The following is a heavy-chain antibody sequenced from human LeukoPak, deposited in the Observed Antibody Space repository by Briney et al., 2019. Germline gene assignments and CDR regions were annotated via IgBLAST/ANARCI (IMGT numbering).Heavy chain of an antibody. CDR2: INPSGGST. J-gene: IGHJ4*02. CDR1: GYTFTSYY. Sequence: ASVKVSCKASGYTFTSYYMHWVRQAPGQGLEWMEIINPSGGSTSYAQKFQGRVTMTRDTSTSTVYMELSSLRSEDTAVYYCARVPYYDILTGYFDYWGQGTLVTVSS. D-gene: IGHD3-9*01. V-gene: IGHV1-46*01. CDR3: ARVPYYDILTGYFDY.